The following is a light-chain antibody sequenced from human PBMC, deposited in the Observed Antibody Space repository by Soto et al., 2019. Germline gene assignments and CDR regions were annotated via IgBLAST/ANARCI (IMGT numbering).Light chain of an antibody. J-gene: IGKJ4*01. CDR3: QQYDDYPLT. Sequence: DIQMTQSPATLSASLGDTVTITCRASQSISSWLAWYQQRPGEAPKFLIYLASTLESGVPGRFSGSGSGTHFTLTINSVQPEDAATYFCQQYDDYPLTCGGGTKLEIK. CDR2: LAS. CDR1: QSISSW. V-gene: IGKV1-5*03.